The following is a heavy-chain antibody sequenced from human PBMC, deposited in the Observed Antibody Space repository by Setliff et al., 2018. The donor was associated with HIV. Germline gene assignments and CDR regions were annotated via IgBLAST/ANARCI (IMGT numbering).Heavy chain of an antibody. CDR1: GGSFSGYY. CDR3: ARDRHSSGLGSYGP. Sequence: PSETLSLTCAVYGGSFSGYYWSWIRQPPGKGLEWIGEINHSGSTNYNPSLKSRVTISVDTSKNQFSLKLSSVTAADTAVYFCARDRHSSGLGSYGPWGPGILVTVSS. V-gene: IGHV4-34*01. J-gene: IGHJ5*02. D-gene: IGHD3-10*01. CDR2: INHSGST.